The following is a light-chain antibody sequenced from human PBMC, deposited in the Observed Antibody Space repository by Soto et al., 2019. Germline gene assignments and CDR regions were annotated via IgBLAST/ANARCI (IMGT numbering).Light chain of an antibody. J-gene: IGKJ1*01. Sequence: EILMTQSPATLSVSPGDRATLSCRASQSVGRTLAWYQQKPGQAPSLLIYAVSTRATGVPARFRGSGSGTEFTLTISSLQPEDSATYYCLQHNSYPPTFGQGTNVDIK. V-gene: IGKV3-15*01. CDR1: QSVGRT. CDR2: AVS. CDR3: LQHNSYPPT.